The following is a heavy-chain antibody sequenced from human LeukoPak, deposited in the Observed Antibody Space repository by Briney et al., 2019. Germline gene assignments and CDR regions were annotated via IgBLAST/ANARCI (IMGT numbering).Heavy chain of an antibody. CDR2: INHSGST. D-gene: IGHD3-22*01. CDR1: GGSFSGYY. Sequence: SETLSLTCAVYGGSFSGYYWSWVRQPPGKGLEWIGEINHSGSTNYNPSLKSRVTISVDTSKNQFSLKLSSVTAADTAVYYCGREAYYDSSGYYNWGQGTLVTVSS. J-gene: IGHJ4*02. CDR3: GREAYYDSSGYYN. V-gene: IGHV4-34*01.